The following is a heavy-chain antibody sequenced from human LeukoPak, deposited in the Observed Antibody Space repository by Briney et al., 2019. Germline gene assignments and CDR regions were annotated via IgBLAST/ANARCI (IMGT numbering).Heavy chain of an antibody. CDR1: GGSISSYY. CDR2: IYYSGST. D-gene: IGHD3-10*01. Sequence: SETLSLTCTVSGGSISSYYWSWIRQPPGKGLEWIGYIYYSGSTNYNPSLKSRVTISVDTSKNQFSLKLSSVTAADTAVYYCAIGGSDGYGWVFDYWGQGTLVTVSS. V-gene: IGHV4-59*01. CDR3: AIGGSDGYGWVFDY. J-gene: IGHJ4*02.